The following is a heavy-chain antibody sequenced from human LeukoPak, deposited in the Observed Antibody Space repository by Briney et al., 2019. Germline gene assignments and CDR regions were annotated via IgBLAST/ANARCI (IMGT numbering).Heavy chain of an antibody. CDR2: ISSKAYGGTT. J-gene: IGHJ4*02. CDR1: GFTFGDYA. D-gene: IGHD3-3*01. Sequence: PGGSLRLSCTASGFTFGDYAMSWVRQAPGKGLEWVGFISSKAYGGTTEYAASVKGRFTISRDDSKSIAYLQMNSLKTEDTAVYYCTRSAYDFWSGPVNYWGQGTLVTVSS. V-gene: IGHV3-49*04. CDR3: TRSAYDFWSGPVNY.